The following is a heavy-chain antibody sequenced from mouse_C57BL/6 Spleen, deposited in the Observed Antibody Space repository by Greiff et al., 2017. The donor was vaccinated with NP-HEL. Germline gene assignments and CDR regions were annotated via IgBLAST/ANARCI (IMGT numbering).Heavy chain of an antibody. D-gene: IGHD4-1*01. V-gene: IGHV5-4*01. CDR1: VFTFSSYA. Sequence: EVKVVESGGGLVKPGGSLKLSCAASVFTFSSYAMSWVRQTPEKRLEWVATISDGGSYTYYPDNVKGRFTISRDNAKNNLYLQMSHLKSEDTAMYYCARDRWDGFAYWGQGTLGTVSA. J-gene: IGHJ3*01. CDR3: ARDRWDGFAY. CDR2: ISDGGSYT.